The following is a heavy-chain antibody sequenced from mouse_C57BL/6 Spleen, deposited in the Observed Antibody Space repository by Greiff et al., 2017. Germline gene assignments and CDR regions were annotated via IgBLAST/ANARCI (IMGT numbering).Heavy chain of an antibody. CDR2: IDPSDSET. J-gene: IGHJ4*01. Sequence: VQLQQPGAELVRPGSSVKLSCKASGYTFTSYWMHWVKQRPIQGLEWIGNIDPSDSETHYNQKFKDKATLTVDKSSSTAYMQLSSLTYEDSAVYYCARGYSNYYYAMDYWGQGTSVTVSS. CDR1: GYTFTSYW. V-gene: IGHV1-52*01. D-gene: IGHD2-5*01. CDR3: ARGYSNYYYAMDY.